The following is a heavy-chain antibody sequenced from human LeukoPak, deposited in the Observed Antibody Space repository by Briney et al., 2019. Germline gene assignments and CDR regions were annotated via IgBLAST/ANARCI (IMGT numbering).Heavy chain of an antibody. D-gene: IGHD5-24*01. CDR1: GYTFTSYY. V-gene: IGHV1-69*13. CDR3: ARVALGRRWLPSSYYYGMDV. CDR2: IIPIFGTA. Sequence: GASVKVSCKASGYTFTSYYMHWVRQAPGQGLEWMGGIIPIFGTADYAPKFQGRVTITADESTSTAYVELSNLRSEDTAVYYCARVALGRRWLPSSYYYGMDVWGQGTTVTVSS. J-gene: IGHJ6*02.